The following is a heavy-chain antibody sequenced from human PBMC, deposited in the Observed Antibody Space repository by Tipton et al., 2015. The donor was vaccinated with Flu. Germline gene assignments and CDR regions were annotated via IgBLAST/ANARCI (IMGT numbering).Heavy chain of an antibody. D-gene: IGHD2-15*01. CDR3: ARVSPRRVTAIVVTMLPEGYFDY. V-gene: IGHV4-38-2*01. Sequence: TLSLTCVVSGDSIRNDYFWGWIRQPPGKGLEWIGYIYHNGNTYYNPSLKSRVTISVDRSKNHFSLKLNSVTAADTAVYYCARVSPRRVTAIVVTMLPEGYFDYWGQGSRVIISS. J-gene: IGHJ4*02. CDR1: GDSIRNDYF. CDR2: IYHNGNT.